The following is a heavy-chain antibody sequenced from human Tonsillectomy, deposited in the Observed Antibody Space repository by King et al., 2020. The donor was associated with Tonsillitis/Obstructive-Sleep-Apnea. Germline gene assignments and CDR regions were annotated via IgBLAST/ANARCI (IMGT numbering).Heavy chain of an antibody. D-gene: IGHD2-2*01. Sequence: QLVQSGAEVKKPGASVKGFCKASGYTFTSYYMHWLRQASGQGLDWMGIINPSGGSTSYPQKFQGRVTMTRDTSTGTGYMELSSLGSEDTAVYYCARAAFRNIVVVPAAMGAFDIWGQGTMVTVSS. CDR1: GYTFTSYY. CDR3: ARAAFRNIVVVPAAMGAFDI. J-gene: IGHJ3*02. CDR2: INPSGGST. V-gene: IGHV1-46*01.